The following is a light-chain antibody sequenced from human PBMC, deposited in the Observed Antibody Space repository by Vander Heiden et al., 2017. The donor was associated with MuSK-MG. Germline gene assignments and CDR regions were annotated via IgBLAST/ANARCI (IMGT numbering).Light chain of an antibody. Sequence: DIQMPQSPSTLSASVGDRVTITCRASQSISIWLAWYQQKPGKAPDLLIYKASTLESGVPSRFSGSGSGTEFTLTISSLQPDEFATYYCQQYNTYPYTFGQGTKLEIK. J-gene: IGKJ2*01. CDR1: QSISIW. V-gene: IGKV1-5*03. CDR2: KAS. CDR3: QQYNTYPYT.